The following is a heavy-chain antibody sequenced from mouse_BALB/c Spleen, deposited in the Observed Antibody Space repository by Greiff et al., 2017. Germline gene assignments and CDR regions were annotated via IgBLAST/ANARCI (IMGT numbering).Heavy chain of an antibody. CDR2: IDPANGNT. CDR1: GFNIKDTY. Sequence: EVQRVESGAELVKPGASVKLSCTASGFNIKDTYMHWVKQRPEQGLEWIGRIDPANGNTKYDPKFQGKATITADTSSNTAYLQLSSLTSEDTAVYYCASVYGYAMDYWGQGTSVTVSS. CDR3: ASVYGYAMDY. D-gene: IGHD1-1*02. V-gene: IGHV14-3*02. J-gene: IGHJ4*01.